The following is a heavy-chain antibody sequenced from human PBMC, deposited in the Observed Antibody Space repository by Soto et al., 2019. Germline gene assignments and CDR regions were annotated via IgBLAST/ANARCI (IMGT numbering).Heavy chain of an antibody. CDR3: ARVGTGYYYMDV. CDR2: INSDGSRT. D-gene: IGHD1-1*01. CDR1: GFTFSTYW. J-gene: IGHJ6*03. V-gene: IGHV3-74*01. Sequence: EVQLVESGGGLVQPGGSLRLSCAASGFTFSTYWMHWVRQVPGKGLVWVSRINSDGSRTNYADSVRGRFTTSRDNAKNTLYLQMNSLRDEDTAVYYCARVGTGYYYMDVWGKGTTVTVSS.